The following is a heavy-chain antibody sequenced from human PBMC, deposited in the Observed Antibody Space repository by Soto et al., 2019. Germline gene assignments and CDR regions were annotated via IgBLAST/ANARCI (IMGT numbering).Heavy chain of an antibody. CDR3: ARELVLGVGALSQ. Sequence: GGSLRLSCAASGFTFSAYYMSWIRQAPGKGLKWVSYISDSGSLTHYGDSVKGRFTISRDNAKASLYLQMDSLRAEDTAIYYCARELVLGVGALSQWGQGTRVTVSS. J-gene: IGHJ4*02. D-gene: IGHD1-26*01. CDR2: ISDSGSLT. CDR1: GFTFSAYY. V-gene: IGHV3-11*01.